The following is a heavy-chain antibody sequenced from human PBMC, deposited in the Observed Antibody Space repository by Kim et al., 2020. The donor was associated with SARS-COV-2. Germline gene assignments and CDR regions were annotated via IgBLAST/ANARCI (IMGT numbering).Heavy chain of an antibody. Sequence: SETLSLTCAVYDGSFSGYFWTWIRQTPGKGLEWIGEIIHNGRTNYNPSLQSRVTISVDKSKNQFSLKLSSVTAADTAVYYCARRDRKGRGDRNFWFDPWG. CDR3: ARRDRKGRGDRNFWFDP. CDR1: DGSFSGYF. D-gene: IGHD2-21*01. CDR2: IIHNGRT. J-gene: IGHJ5*02. V-gene: IGHV4-34*12.